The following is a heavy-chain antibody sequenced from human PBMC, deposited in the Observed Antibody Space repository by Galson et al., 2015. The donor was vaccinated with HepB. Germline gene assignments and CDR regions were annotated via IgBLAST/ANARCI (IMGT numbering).Heavy chain of an antibody. CDR1: GFTFSSYA. V-gene: IGHV3-23*01. CDR2: ISGSGGST. Sequence: SLRLSCAASGFTFSSYAMSWVRQAPGKGLEWVSAISGSGGSTYYADSVKGRFTISRDNSKNTLYLQMNSLRAEDTAVYYCAKVTVVGYYGSGSYYNPFDYWGQGTLVTVSS. J-gene: IGHJ4*02. CDR3: AKVTVVGYYGSGSYYNPFDY. D-gene: IGHD3-10*01.